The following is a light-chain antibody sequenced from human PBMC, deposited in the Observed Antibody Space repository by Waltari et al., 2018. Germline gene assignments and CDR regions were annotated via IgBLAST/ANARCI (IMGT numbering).Light chain of an antibody. Sequence: DIQMTPSPSTLSASVGDRVTITCRASQSISSWFAWYQQKPGKAPKLLIYKASSLESGVPSRFSGSGSGTEFTLTISSLQPDDFATYYCQQYNSYSPLTFGGGTKVEIK. CDR1: QSISSW. CDR3: QQYNSYSPLT. V-gene: IGKV1-5*03. CDR2: KAS. J-gene: IGKJ4*01.